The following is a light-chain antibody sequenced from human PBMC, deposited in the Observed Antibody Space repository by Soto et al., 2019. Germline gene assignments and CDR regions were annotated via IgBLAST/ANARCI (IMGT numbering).Light chain of an antibody. Sequence: DIQMTQSPSTLSASVGDRVTITCRASQSISSWLAWYQQKPGKAPKLLIYKASSLESGVPSRFRGSGSETEFTLTISSLQPDDFASYYCQPYNSYPYTIGQGTKLEIK. CDR1: QSISSW. V-gene: IGKV1-5*03. CDR2: KAS. CDR3: QPYNSYPYT. J-gene: IGKJ2*01.